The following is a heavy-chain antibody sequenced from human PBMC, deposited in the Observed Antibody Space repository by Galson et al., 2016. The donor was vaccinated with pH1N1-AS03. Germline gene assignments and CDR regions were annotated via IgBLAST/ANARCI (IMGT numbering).Heavy chain of an antibody. J-gene: IGHJ4*02. D-gene: IGHD2-15*01. CDR3: AREKTPVFDY. Sequence: SVKVSCKASGYSFTNYFIHWVRQAPGQGLEWMGIVTPSGVGTTCADKFQDRVTMTSDTSTGTVYMELSSLRSEDTAVYYCAREKTPVFDYWGQGTLVTVSS. V-gene: IGHV1-46*03. CDR1: GYSFTNYF. CDR2: VTPSGVGT.